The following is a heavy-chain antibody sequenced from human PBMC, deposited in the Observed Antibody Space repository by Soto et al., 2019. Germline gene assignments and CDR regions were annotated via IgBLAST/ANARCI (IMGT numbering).Heavy chain of an antibody. CDR3: ARGVGSGTYYNQYNWFDP. D-gene: IGHD3-10*01. V-gene: IGHV1-18*01. CDR2: INTYNGNT. Sequence: KVSCKASGYTFTNYGISWVRQAPGQGLEWMGWINTYNGNTNHAQKLQGRVTMTTDTSTSTAYMELRSLRSDDTAVYYCARGVGSGTYYNQYNWFDPWGQGTLVTVSS. J-gene: IGHJ5*02. CDR1: GYTFTNYG.